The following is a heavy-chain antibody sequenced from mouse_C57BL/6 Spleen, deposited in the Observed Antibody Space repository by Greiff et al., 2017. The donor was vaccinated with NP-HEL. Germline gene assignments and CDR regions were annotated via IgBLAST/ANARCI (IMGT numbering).Heavy chain of an antibody. CDR1: GFSLTSYG. D-gene: IGHD1-1*01. Sequence: VQLVESGPGLVQPSQSLSITCTVSGFSLTSYGVHWVRQSPGKGLEWLGVIWRGGSTDYNAAFMSSLGIHKDNSKSQVFFKMNSLQTDDTAIYYCASLTTVVATECLDAMDYWGQGTSVTVSS. V-gene: IGHV2-5*01. J-gene: IGHJ4*01. CDR2: IWRGGST. CDR3: ASLTTVVATECLDAMDY.